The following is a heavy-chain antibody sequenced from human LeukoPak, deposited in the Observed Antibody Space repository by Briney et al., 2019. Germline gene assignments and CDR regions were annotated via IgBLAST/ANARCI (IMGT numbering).Heavy chain of an antibody. CDR3: AKAYSSSWYGAFDI. CDR1: GFTFSSYA. CDR2: ISGSGGST. V-gene: IGHV3-23*01. J-gene: IGHJ3*02. Sequence: GGSLRLSCAASGFTFSSYAMSWVRQAPGKGREWVSAISGSGGSTYYADSVKGRFTISRGNSKNTLYLQMNSLRAEDTAVYDCAKAYSSSWYGAFDIWGQGTMVTVSS. D-gene: IGHD6-13*01.